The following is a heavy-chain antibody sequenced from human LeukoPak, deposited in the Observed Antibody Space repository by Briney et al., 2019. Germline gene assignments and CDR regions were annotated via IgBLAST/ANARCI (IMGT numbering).Heavy chain of an antibody. V-gene: IGHV1-69*05. D-gene: IGHD1-1*01. J-gene: IGHJ6*03. Sequence: GASVKVSCKASGGTFSSYAISWVRQAPGQGLEWMGGIIPIFGTANYAQKFQGRVTITTDESTSTAYMELSSLRSEDTAVYYCARGNEPPYYYYMDVWGKGTTVTVSS. CDR1: GGTFSSYA. CDR3: ARGNEPPYYYYMDV. CDR2: IIPIFGTA.